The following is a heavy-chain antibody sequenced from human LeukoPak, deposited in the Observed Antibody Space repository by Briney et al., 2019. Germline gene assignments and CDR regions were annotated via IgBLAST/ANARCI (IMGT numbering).Heavy chain of an antibody. Sequence: GGSLRLSCAASGFTFSDYYMAWVRQAPGKGLEWLSFISSDGTTMYYSDSVKGRFIISRDNAKNSLYLQMSSLRAEDTAVYYCARDFSLVVGASDSWGKGTLVTVSS. CDR3: ARDFSLVVGASDS. D-gene: IGHD1-26*01. J-gene: IGHJ5*02. CDR2: ISSDGTTM. V-gene: IGHV3-11*01. CDR1: GFTFSDYY.